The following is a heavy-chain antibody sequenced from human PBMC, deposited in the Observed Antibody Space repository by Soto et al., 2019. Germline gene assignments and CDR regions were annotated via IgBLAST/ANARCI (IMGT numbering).Heavy chain of an antibody. CDR1: GFTFSSYS. V-gene: IGHV3-21*01. CDR3: ASKVSGMVRGVRRSYYFDY. D-gene: IGHD3-10*01. J-gene: IGHJ4*02. Sequence: EVQLVESGGGLVKPGGSLRLSCAASGFTFSSYSMNWVRQAPGKGLEWVSSISSSSSYIYYADSVKGRFTISRDNAKNSLYLQMNSLRAEDTAVYYCASKVSGMVRGVRRSYYFDYWGQGTLVTVSS. CDR2: ISSSSSYI.